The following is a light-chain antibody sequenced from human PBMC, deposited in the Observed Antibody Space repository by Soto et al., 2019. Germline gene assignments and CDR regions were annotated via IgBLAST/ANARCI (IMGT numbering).Light chain of an antibody. CDR2: EVT. CDR1: GSDVGGYDY. CDR3: SSYTSSSTYV. J-gene: IGLJ1*01. Sequence: QSALTQPASVSGSPGKSITISCTGTGSDVGGYDYVPCYQHHPGKAPKVMSYEVTNRPSGVSNRFSGSKSGNTASLTISGLLAEDEADYYCSSYTSSSTYVFGTGTKGTGL. V-gene: IGLV2-14*01.